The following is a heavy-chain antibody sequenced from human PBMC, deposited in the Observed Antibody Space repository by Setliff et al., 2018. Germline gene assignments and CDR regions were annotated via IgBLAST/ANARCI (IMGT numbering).Heavy chain of an antibody. V-gene: IGHV4-59*01. CDR3: ARDRTAYSYGLDV. Sequence: PSETLSLTCTVSGGSIRPYFWSWIRQPPGKGLEWIGYIYHNGNTNFNPSLKSRVNMSVDTSKNQFALNLKSVTAADTAVYYCARDRTAYSYGLDVWGQGTTVTVSS. J-gene: IGHJ6*02. CDR1: GGSIRPYF. CDR2: IYHNGNT. D-gene: IGHD5-18*01.